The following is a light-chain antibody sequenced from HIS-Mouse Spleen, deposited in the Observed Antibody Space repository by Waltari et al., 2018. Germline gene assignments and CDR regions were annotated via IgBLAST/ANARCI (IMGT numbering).Light chain of an antibody. CDR2: EDS. V-gene: IGLV3-10*01. Sequence: SYELTQPPSVSVSPGQTARITCSGDAFPKQYAYWYQQKSVQAPVLVIYEDSKRPSGIPERFSGSSSGTMATLTISGAQVEDEADYYCYSTDSSGNHRVFGGGTKLTVL. CDR1: AFPKQY. CDR3: YSTDSSGNHRV. J-gene: IGLJ2*01.